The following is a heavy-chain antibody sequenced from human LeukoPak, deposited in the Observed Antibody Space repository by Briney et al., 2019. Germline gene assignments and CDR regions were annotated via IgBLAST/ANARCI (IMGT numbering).Heavy chain of an antibody. J-gene: IGHJ4*02. CDR3: ARLWAWASVCSGGSCYSDY. CDR1: GGTFSSYA. D-gene: IGHD2-15*01. V-gene: IGHV1-69*13. Sequence: SVKVSCKASGGTFSSYAISWVRQAPGQGLEWMGGIIPIFGTANYAQKFQGRVTITADESTRTAYMELSSLRSEDTAVYYCARLWAWASVCSGGSCYSDYWDQGTLVTVSS. CDR2: IIPIFGTA.